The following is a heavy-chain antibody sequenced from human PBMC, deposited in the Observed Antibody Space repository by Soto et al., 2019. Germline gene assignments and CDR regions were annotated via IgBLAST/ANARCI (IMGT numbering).Heavy chain of an antibody. CDR1: GFSFNSYT. CDR3: ARGVYGDYTHQSFDF. D-gene: IGHD4-17*01. V-gene: IGHV3-21*01. Sequence: GGSLRLSCIGSGFSFNSYTMNWVRQAPGKGLEWVTAISTTSAYKWYAESVKGRFTVSRDNDKSSLSLQMSSLRAEDTVLYYCARGVYGDYTHQSFDFWGQGTLVTVSS. J-gene: IGHJ4*02. CDR2: ISTTSAYK.